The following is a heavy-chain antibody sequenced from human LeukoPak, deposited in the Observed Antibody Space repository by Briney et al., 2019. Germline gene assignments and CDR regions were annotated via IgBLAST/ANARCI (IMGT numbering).Heavy chain of an antibody. J-gene: IGHJ5*02. CDR3: ARDSREWFGELIYCFDP. V-gene: IGHV1-69*06. CDR1: GGTFISYV. CDR2: IIPIFGTA. D-gene: IGHD3-10*01. Sequence: RASVKVSCKASGGTFISYVISWVRQAPGQGLEWMGGIIPIFGTANYAQRFQGRLTVTADKSTSTAYMELSSLRSEDTAVYYCARDSREWFGELIYCFDPWGQGTLVTVSS.